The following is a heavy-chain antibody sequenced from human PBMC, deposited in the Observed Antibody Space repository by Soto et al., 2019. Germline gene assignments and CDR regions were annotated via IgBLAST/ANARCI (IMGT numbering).Heavy chain of an antibody. J-gene: IGHJ4*02. D-gene: IGHD3-3*01. V-gene: IGHV1-18*01. Sequence: ASVKVSCKASGYTFTSYGISWVRQAPGQGLEWMGWISAYNGNTNYAQKLQGRVTMTTDTSTSTAYMELRSLRSDDTAVYYCARDQYYDFWSGHPEHFDYWGQGTLVTVSS. CDR2: ISAYNGNT. CDR3: ARDQYYDFWSGHPEHFDY. CDR1: GYTFTSYG.